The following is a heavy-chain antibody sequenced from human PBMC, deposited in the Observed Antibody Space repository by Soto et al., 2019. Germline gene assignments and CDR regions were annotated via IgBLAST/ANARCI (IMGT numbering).Heavy chain of an antibody. V-gene: IGHV3-21*01. D-gene: IGHD2-15*01. J-gene: IGHJ6*02. CDR1: GFTFISYS. CDR2: ISSSSSYI. Sequence: PGWSLRLSCAASGFTFISYSMNWVRQAPGKRLEWVSSISSSSSYIYYADSVKGRFTISRDHAQNSLYLQINSLRAEDTAVYYCAREAPAAPEASYGMDVWGQGTTVTVSS. CDR3: AREAPAAPEASYGMDV.